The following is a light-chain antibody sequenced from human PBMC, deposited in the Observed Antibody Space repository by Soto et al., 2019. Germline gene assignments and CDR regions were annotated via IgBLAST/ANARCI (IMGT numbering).Light chain of an antibody. CDR3: LQHNSYPWT. CDR1: QGIGNS. J-gene: IGKJ1*01. CDR2: SAS. Sequence: DIQMTQSPPSLSASVGDRVTITCRASQGIGNSLAWYQQKPGTVPKLLIYSASTLQSGVPSRFSGSGSGTDFTLTISSLQPEDFAAYYCLQHNSYPWTFGQGTKVEIK. V-gene: IGKV1-27*01.